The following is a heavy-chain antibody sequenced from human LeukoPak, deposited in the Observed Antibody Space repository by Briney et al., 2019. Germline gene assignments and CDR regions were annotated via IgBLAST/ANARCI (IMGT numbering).Heavy chain of an antibody. CDR2: IYYSGST. CDR3: ASQARGSGYLYYYYYYYMDV. V-gene: IGHV4-39*01. CDR1: GGSISSSSYY. Sequence: PSETLSLTCTVSGGSISSSSYYWGWIRQPPGKGLEWIGSIYYSGSTYYNPSLKSRVTISVDTSKNQFSLKLSSVTAADTAVYYCASQARGSGYLYYYYYYYMDVWGKGTTVTVSS. J-gene: IGHJ6*03. D-gene: IGHD3-3*01.